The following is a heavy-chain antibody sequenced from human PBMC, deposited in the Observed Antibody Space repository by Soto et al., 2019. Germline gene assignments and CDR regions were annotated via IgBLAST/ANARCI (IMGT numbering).Heavy chain of an antibody. CDR1: GFTFTTSA. V-gene: IGHV1-58*01. CDR2: IVVGKSKT. J-gene: IGHJ4*02. D-gene: IGHD2-21*01. Sequence: ASVKVSCKTSGFTFTTSAVQWVRQARGQRLEWIGWIVVGKSKTNYAQRFQDRVTITRDMSTSTVYLEMSSLTSADTAVYYCAADTLLISVCGQGSLVTGSS. CDR3: AADTLLISV.